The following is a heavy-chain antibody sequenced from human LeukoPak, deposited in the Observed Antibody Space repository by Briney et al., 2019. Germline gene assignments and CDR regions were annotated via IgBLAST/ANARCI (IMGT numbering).Heavy chain of an antibody. CDR3: ARDSGSYYFDY. Sequence: GGSLRLSCEASGFTFSDYYMSWIRQATGKGLEWVSYISSSGSTIYYADSVKGRFTISRDNAKNSLYLQMNSLRAEDTAVYYCARDSGSYYFDYWGQGTLVTASS. CDR2: ISSSGSTI. D-gene: IGHD1-26*01. V-gene: IGHV3-11*01. J-gene: IGHJ4*02. CDR1: GFTFSDYY.